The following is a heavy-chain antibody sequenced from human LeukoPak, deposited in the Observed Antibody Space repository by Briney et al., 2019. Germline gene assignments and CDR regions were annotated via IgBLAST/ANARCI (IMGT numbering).Heavy chain of an antibody. D-gene: IGHD3-10*01. CDR1: GDSLSTYY. CDR3: ARGGSYGSDGMDV. Sequence: PSETLSLTCTVSGDSLSTYYWSWIRQPAGKGLEWIGRIYSSGSTNYNPSLKSRVTMSVDTSKSQFSLKLSSVTAADTAVYYCARGGSYGSDGMDVWGQGTTVTVSS. J-gene: IGHJ6*02. V-gene: IGHV4-4*07. CDR2: IYSSGST.